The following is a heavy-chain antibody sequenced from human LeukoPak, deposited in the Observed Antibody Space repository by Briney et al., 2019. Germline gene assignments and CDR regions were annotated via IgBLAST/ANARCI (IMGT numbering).Heavy chain of an antibody. V-gene: IGHV4-4*09. Sequence: SETLSLTCTVSGGSISTYYWSWIRQPPGKGLEWIGYMYMSGSAYYNLSLKSRVTIAVDTSKNQFSLKLSSVTAADTAVYYCARYMHFWSKPYFDLWGRGTLVTVSS. CDR2: MYMSGSA. CDR1: GGSISTYY. D-gene: IGHD3-3*02. J-gene: IGHJ2*01. CDR3: ARYMHFWSKPYFDL.